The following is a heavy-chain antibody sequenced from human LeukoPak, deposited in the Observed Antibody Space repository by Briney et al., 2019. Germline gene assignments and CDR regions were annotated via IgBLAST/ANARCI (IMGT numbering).Heavy chain of an antibody. D-gene: IGHD6-19*01. CDR1: GYTLTELS. V-gene: IGHV1-24*01. CDR2: FDPEDGET. J-gene: IGHJ6*02. CDR3: ATDARGSGWHNYYYYYGMDV. Sequence: ASVKVSCKVSGYTLTELSMHWVRQAPGKGLEWMGGFDPEDGETIYAQKFQGRVTMTEDTSTDTAYMELSSLRSEDTAVYYCATDARGSGWHNYYYYYGMDVWGQGTTVTVSS.